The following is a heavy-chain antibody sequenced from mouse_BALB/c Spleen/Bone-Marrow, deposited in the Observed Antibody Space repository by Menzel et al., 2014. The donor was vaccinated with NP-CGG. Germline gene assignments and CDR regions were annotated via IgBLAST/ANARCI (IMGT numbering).Heavy chain of an antibody. CDR2: IWAGGNT. D-gene: IGHD4-1*01. J-gene: IGHJ3*01. Sequence: VHLVESGPGLVAPSQSLSITCTVSGFSLTSHGVHWVRQPPGKGLEWLGIIWAGGNTNYNSALMSRLSISKDNSKSQVFLKMNSLRTDDTAMYYCARELGAWFAYWGQGTLVTVSA. V-gene: IGHV2-9*02. CDR3: ARELGAWFAY. CDR1: GFSLTSHG.